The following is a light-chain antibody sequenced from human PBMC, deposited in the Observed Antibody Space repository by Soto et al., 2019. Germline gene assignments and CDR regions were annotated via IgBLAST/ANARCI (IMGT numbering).Light chain of an antibody. CDR3: QQSYKILT. Sequence: DIQLTQSPASLSASVGDRVTITCRASDNIGCNLNWYQHQTGTAPKLLIYAASSLQGGVPSRFSGSGYGTQFTLTISGLQTEDFATYYCQQSYKILTFGGGTKVDIK. CDR1: DNIGCN. J-gene: IGKJ4*01. V-gene: IGKV1-39*01. CDR2: AAS.